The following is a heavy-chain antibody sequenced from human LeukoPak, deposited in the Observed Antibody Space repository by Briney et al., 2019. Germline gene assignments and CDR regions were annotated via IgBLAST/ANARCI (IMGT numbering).Heavy chain of an antibody. J-gene: IGHJ4*02. V-gene: IGHV3-23*01. CDR2: ISSADGNT. Sequence: GGSLRLSCAASGFTFSIFAMSWVRQAPGKGLEWVSSISSADGNTYYADSVKGRFTISRDNSKNTLYLQMNSLRVEDTAAYYCAKGHLAHDYWGQGTLVTVSS. CDR3: AKGHLAHDY. CDR1: GFTFSIFA.